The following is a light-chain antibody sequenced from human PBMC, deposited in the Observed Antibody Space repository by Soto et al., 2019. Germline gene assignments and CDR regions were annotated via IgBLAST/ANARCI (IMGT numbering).Light chain of an antibody. Sequence: EIVMTQSPATLSVSPGERFTVSCRASQSVSSNLAWYQQKPGQAPRLLIYAASTRATGVPARFSGSGSGTEFTLTISSLQSEDFAVYYCQQHNVWPATFGQGTKVEIK. V-gene: IGKV3-15*01. J-gene: IGKJ1*01. CDR1: QSVSSN. CDR2: AAS. CDR3: QQHNVWPAT.